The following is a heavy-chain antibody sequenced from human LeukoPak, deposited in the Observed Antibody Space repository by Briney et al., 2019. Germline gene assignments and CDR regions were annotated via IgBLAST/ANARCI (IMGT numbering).Heavy chain of an antibody. V-gene: IGHV4-59*08. J-gene: IGHJ3*02. CDR1: GGSISSYY. CDR3: ASRSGSFSDALDI. Sequence: SETLSLTCTVSGGSISSYYWGWIRQPPGKGLEWIGYIHYSESTKYNPSLKSRVTMSVDTSKNQFSLKLSSVTAADTAVYYCASRSGSFSDALDIWGQGTLVTVSS. CDR2: IHYSEST. D-gene: IGHD3-10*01.